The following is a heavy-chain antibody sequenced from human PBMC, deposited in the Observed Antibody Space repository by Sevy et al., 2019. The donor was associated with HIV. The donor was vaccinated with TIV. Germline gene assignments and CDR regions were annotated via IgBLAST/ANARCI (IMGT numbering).Heavy chain of an antibody. D-gene: IGHD6-13*01. Sequence: GGSLRLSCAASGFTFSNAWMSWVRQAPGKGLEWVGRIKSKTDGGTTDYAAPVKGTFTISRDDSKNTPYLQMNSLKTEDTAVYYCTTSIAAAGYHDYWGQGTLVTVSS. CDR3: TTSIAAAGYHDY. CDR2: IKSKTDGGTT. J-gene: IGHJ4*02. V-gene: IGHV3-15*01. CDR1: GFTFSNAW.